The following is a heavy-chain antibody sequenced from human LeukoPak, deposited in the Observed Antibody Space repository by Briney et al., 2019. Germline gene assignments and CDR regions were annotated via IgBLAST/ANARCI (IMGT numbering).Heavy chain of an antibody. J-gene: IGHJ4*02. CDR1: GGSISSGYY. V-gene: IGHV4-38-2*01. Sequence: SQTLSLTCSVSGGSISSGYYWGWIRQPPGKGLEWIGSIYHSGSTYYNPSLKSRVTISVDTSKNQFSLKLSSVTAADTAVYYCARPGSGWSYYFDYWGQGTLVTVSS. D-gene: IGHD6-19*01. CDR2: IYHSGST. CDR3: ARPGSGWSYYFDY.